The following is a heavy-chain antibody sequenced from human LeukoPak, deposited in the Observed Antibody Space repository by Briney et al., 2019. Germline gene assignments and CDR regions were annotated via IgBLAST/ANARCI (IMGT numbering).Heavy chain of an antibody. D-gene: IGHD2-2*01. Sequence: SETLSLTCTVSGGSISSSSYYWGWIRQPPGRGLEWIGSIYYSGSTNYNPSLKSRVTIYVDTSRNQFSLKLSSVTAADTAVYYCARQGYCSSTSCYNRGFFDYWGQGTLVTVSS. V-gene: IGHV4-39*01. CDR1: GGSISSSSYY. CDR2: IYYSGST. J-gene: IGHJ4*02. CDR3: ARQGYCSSTSCYNRGFFDY.